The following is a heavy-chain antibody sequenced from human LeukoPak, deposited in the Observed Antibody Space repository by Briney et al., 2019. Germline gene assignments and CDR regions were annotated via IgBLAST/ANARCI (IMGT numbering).Heavy chain of an antibody. CDR3: ARASIAVAGDAFDI. D-gene: IGHD6-19*01. J-gene: IGHJ3*02. CDR2: INPSGGST. CDR1: GYTFTSYY. V-gene: IGHV1-46*01. Sequence: ASVKVSCKASGYTFTSYYMHWVRQTPGQGLEWMGLINPSGGSTSYAQKFQGRVTMTRVTSTSTVYMELSSLRSEDTAVYYCARASIAVAGDAFDIWGQGTMVTVSS.